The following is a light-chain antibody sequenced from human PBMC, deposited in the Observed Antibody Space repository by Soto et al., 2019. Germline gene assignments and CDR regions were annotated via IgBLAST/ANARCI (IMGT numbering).Light chain of an antibody. J-gene: IGKJ5*01. CDR3: QQYNNWPPIT. V-gene: IGKV3-20*01. CDR1: QSVSSSY. CDR2: GAS. Sequence: IVFTQSPGTLALSPVERAPLSCSASQSVSSSYLAWYQQKPGQAPRLLIYGASNRATGIPDRFSGSGSGTDFTLTISSLQSEDFAIYYCQQYNNWPPITFGQGTRLEI.